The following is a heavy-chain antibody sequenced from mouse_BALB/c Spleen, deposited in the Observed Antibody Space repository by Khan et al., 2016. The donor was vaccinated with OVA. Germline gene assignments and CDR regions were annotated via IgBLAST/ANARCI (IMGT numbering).Heavy chain of an antibody. Sequence: DLVKPGASVKLSCKASGYTFTSYWINWIKQRTGQGLEWIGRIAPGSGSTSYHEMFKKKAILTVDTFSRTAYIQFSSLSSEDSAVFFWARSNYYGSGLYAIDYWGQGTSVTVSS. D-gene: IGHD1-1*01. V-gene: IGHV1S41*01. J-gene: IGHJ4*01. CDR2: IAPGSGST. CDR1: GYTFTSYW. CDR3: ARSNYYGSGLYAIDY.